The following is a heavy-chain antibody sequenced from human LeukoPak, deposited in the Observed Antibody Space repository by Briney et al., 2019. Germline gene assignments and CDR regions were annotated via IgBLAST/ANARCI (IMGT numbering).Heavy chain of an antibody. D-gene: IGHD2-2*03. V-gene: IGHV2-5*02. Sequence: SGPTLVNPTQTLTLTCTFSGFSLSTSGVGVGWIRQPPGEALEWLALIYWDDDKRYSPSLKSRLTITKDTSKNQVVLTMANMDPVDTATYYCAHRWIGWRPFDYWGQGTLVTVSS. CDR1: GFSLSTSGVG. CDR2: IYWDDDK. J-gene: IGHJ4*02. CDR3: AHRWIGWRPFDY.